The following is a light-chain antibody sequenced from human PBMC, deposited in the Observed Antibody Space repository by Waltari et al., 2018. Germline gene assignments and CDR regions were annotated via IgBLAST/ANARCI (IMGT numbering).Light chain of an antibody. CDR1: QSLLHSSGYTF. CDR2: LVS. J-gene: IGKJ1*01. CDR3: MQARQTPWT. Sequence: DIVMTQSPLSLPVSPGEPASISCRSTQSLLHSSGYTFLDWYLQKQGQSPQLLIDLVSNRASGVPDRFSGSGSGTDFTLKISRVEAEDVGVYYCMQARQTPWTFGQGTKVEIK. V-gene: IGKV2-28*01.